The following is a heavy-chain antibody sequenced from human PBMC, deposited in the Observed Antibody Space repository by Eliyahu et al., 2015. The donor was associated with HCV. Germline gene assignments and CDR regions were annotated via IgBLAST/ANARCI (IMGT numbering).Heavy chain of an antibody. CDR1: GGSIXTYY. CDR3: ASGGGGIAVAGTGGWFDP. V-gene: IGHV4-59*01. Sequence: QVQLQESGPGLVKPSETLSLTCTVXGGSIXTYYWSWIRPPPGKGLXGIGYXHXSGSTNYNPXLKSRVTISVDTSKNQFSLNLTSVTAADTAVYYCASGGGGIAVAGTGGWFDPWGQGTLVTVSS. J-gene: IGHJ5*02. CDR2: XHXSGST. D-gene: IGHD6-19*01.